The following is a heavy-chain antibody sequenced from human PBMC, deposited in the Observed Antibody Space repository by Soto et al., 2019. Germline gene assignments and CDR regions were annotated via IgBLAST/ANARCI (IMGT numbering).Heavy chain of an antibody. CDR3: AREFHRPFDS. V-gene: IGHV3-7*04. D-gene: IGHD6-6*01. J-gene: IGHJ4*02. CDR2: IKQDGSET. CDR1: GFTFSGYW. Sequence: EGQLVESGGGLVQPGGSLRLSCAASGFTFSGYWMNWVRQAPGKGLEWVANIKQDGSETYYVDSVKGRFTISRDNAKNSLFLQMNSLRAEDTAVYNCAREFHRPFDSWGQGALVTVSS.